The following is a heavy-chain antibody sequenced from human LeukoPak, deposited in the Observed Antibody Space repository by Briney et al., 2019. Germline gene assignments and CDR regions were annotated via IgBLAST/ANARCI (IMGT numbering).Heavy chain of an antibody. CDR1: GGSISSSSYY. D-gene: IGHD1-1*01. Sequence: SETLSLTCTVSGGSISSSSYYWGWIRQPPGKGLEWIGSIYYSGSTYYNPSLKSRVTISVDTSKNQFSLKLSSVTAADTAVYYCARASNWNGVIFDYWGQGTLVIVSS. J-gene: IGHJ4*02. CDR3: ARASNWNGVIFDY. V-gene: IGHV4-39*07. CDR2: IYYSGST.